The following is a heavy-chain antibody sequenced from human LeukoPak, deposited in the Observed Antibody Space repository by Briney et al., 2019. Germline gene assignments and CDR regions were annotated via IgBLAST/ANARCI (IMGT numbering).Heavy chain of an antibody. D-gene: IGHD6-13*01. J-gene: IGHJ4*02. V-gene: IGHV3-21*01. CDR3: AIGYSSSWYYFDY. CDR2: ISSSSSYI. CDR1: GFTFSSYS. Sequence: PGGSLRLSCAASGFTFSSYSMNWVRQAPGKGLEWVSSISSSSSYIYYADSVKGRFTISRDNAKNSLYLQMNSLGAEDTAVYYCAIGYSSSWYYFDYWGQGTLVTVSS.